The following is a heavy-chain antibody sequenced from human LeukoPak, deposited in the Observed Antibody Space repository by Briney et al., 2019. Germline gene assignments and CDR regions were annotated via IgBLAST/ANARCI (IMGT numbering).Heavy chain of an antibody. CDR2: INPSDGST. CDR3: ARDRYYGSGSYFSDYYYYMDV. CDR1: GYTFTSYY. J-gene: IGHJ6*03. D-gene: IGHD3-10*01. Sequence: ASVKVSCKASGYTFTSYYMHSVRQAPGQGLEWIEIINPSDGSTSYAQKFQGRVTMTRDMSTSTVYMELSSLRSEDTAVYYCARDRYYGSGSYFSDYYYYMDVWGKGTTVTISS. V-gene: IGHV1-46*01.